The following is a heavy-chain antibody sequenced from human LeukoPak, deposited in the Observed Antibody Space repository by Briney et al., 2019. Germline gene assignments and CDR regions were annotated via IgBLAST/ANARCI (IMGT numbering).Heavy chain of an antibody. CDR2: IRHSGTT. CDR3: ARAYCGGDCRRYYFDY. Sequence: SETLSLTCTVSGGSVSTYYWSWIRQPPGKGLEWIWYIRHSGTTNYNPSLKSRVTISVDTSRNQLSLKLSSVTAADTAVYYCARAYCGGDCRRYYFDYWGQGTLVTVSS. J-gene: IGHJ4*02. D-gene: IGHD2-21*02. CDR1: GGSVSTYY. V-gene: IGHV4-59*02.